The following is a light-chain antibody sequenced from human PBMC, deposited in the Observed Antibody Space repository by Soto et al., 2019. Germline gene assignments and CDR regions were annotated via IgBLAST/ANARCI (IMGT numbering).Light chain of an antibody. CDR1: QSVSSY. CDR2: DAS. Sequence: EIVLTQSPATLSLSPGVRATLSCRASQSVSSYLAWYQQKHGKAPRLLIYDASNRATGIPARFSGSGSGTDFTLTISSLEPEEFAVYYCQQRSNWPPGVTFGHGTKLEIK. J-gene: IGKJ2*01. CDR3: QQRSNWPPGVT. V-gene: IGKV3-11*01.